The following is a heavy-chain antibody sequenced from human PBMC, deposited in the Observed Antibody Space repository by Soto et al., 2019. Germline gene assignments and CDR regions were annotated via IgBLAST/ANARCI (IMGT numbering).Heavy chain of an antibody. CDR3: ARGYYYGSGSYYLGYYYYYYMDV. CDR2: IYYSGST. D-gene: IGHD3-10*01. V-gene: IGHV4-59*01. CDR1: GGSISSYY. Sequence: PSETLSLTCTVSGGSISSYYRSWIRQPPGKGLEWIGYIYYSGSTNYNPSLKSRVTISVDTSKNQFSLKLSSVTAADTAVYYCARGYYYGSGSYYLGYYYYYYMDVWGKGTTVTVSS. J-gene: IGHJ6*03.